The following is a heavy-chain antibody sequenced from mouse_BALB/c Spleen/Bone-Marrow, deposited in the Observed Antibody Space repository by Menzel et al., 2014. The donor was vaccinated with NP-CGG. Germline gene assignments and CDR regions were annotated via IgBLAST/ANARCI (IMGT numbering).Heavy chain of an antibody. CDR3: ARLGYYGMMAY. CDR1: GFDFSRYW. CDR2: INPDSSTI. Sequence: DVMLVESGGGLVQPGGSLKLSCAASGFDFSRYWMGWVRQAPGRGLKWIGEINPDSSTINYTPSLKDKFIISRDNAKNALYLQMSKVRSEDIALYYCARLGYYGMMAYWGQGTSVTVSS. J-gene: IGHJ4*01. V-gene: IGHV4-1*02. D-gene: IGHD1-1*01.